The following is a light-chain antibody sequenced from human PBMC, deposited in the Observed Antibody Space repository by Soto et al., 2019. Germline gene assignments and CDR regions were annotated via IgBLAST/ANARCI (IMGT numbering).Light chain of an antibody. CDR2: EVS. CDR1: RSDDGGYNY. CDR3: SSYAGSNNLGV. Sequence: QSALTQPPSASGSPGQSVTISCTGTRSDDGGYNYVSWYQQHPGKAPKLMIYEVSKRPSGVPDRFSGSKSGNTASLTVSGLQAEDEADYYCSSYAGSNNLGVFGTGTKVTVL. J-gene: IGLJ1*01. V-gene: IGLV2-8*01.